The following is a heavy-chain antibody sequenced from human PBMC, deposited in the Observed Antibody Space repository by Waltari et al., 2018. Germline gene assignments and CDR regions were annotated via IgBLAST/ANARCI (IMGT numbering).Heavy chain of an antibody. Sequence: QVQLVESGGGVVQPGRSLRLSCAASGFTFRSYGMHWVRQAPGKGLEWVAVIWYDGSNKYYADSVKGRFTISRDNSKNTLYLQMNSLRAEDTAVYYCARDSDPSAVFDAFDIWAKGQWSPSLQ. J-gene: IGHJ3*02. V-gene: IGHV3-33*01. CDR2: IWYDGSNK. CDR3: ARDSDPSAVFDAFDI. CDR1: GFTFRSYG. D-gene: IGHD3-10*02.